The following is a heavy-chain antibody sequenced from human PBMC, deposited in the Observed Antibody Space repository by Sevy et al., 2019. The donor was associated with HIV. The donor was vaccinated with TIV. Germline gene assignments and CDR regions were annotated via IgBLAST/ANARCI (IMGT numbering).Heavy chain of an antibody. CDR1: GFTFSDYY. Sequence: GGSLRLSCAASGFTFSDYYMSWIRQAPGKGLEWVSYSSSSGSTIYYADSVKGRFTISRDNAKNSLYLQMNSLRAEDTAVYYCARDGFLTTLWYYYYGMDVWGQGTTVTVSS. CDR2: SSSSGSTI. V-gene: IGHV3-11*01. CDR3: ARDGFLTTLWYYYYGMDV. J-gene: IGHJ6*02. D-gene: IGHD4-4*01.